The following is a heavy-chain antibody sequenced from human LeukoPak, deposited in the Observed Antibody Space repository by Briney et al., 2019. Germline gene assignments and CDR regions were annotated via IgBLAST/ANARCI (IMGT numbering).Heavy chain of an antibody. CDR3: ARVRFLEWLLYRYYFDY. CDR2: INHSGST. D-gene: IGHD3-3*01. Sequence: TPSETLSLTCAVYGGSFSGYYWSWIRQPPGKGLEWIGEINHSGSTNYNPSLKSRVTISVDTSKNQFSLKLSSVTAADTAVYYCARVRFLEWLLYRYYFDYWGQGTLVTVSP. CDR1: GGSFSGYY. V-gene: IGHV4-34*01. J-gene: IGHJ4*02.